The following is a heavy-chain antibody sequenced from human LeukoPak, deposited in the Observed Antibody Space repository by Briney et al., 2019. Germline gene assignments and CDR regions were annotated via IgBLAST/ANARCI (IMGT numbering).Heavy chain of an antibody. D-gene: IGHD6-19*01. V-gene: IGHV3-13*01. Sequence: GGSLRLSCAASGFTFRSYDMHWVRQVTGKGLEWVSAVGISGDTYYAGSVKGRFTISRENAKNSLYLQMNSLTAGDAAVYYCVRGGIQVSGIDEIDYWGQGTLVTVSS. CDR1: GFTFRSYD. CDR3: VRGGIQVSGIDEIDY. CDR2: VGISGDT. J-gene: IGHJ4*02.